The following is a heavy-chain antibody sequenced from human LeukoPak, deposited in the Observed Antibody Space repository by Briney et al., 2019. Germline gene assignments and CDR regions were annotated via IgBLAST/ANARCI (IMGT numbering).Heavy chain of an antibody. D-gene: IGHD6-19*01. V-gene: IGHV3-13*01. Sequence: GGSLRLSCAASGFTFRSYDMHWVRQVTGKGLEWVSAVGISGDTYYAGSVKGRFTISRENAKNSLYLQMNSLTAGDAAVYYCVRGGIQVSGIDEIDYWGQGTLVTVSS. CDR1: GFTFRSYD. CDR3: VRGGIQVSGIDEIDY. CDR2: VGISGDT. J-gene: IGHJ4*02.